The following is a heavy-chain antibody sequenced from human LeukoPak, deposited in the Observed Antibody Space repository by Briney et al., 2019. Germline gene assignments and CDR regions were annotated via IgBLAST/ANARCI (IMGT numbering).Heavy chain of an antibody. CDR1: GDSITSTYYY. D-gene: IGHD5-18*01. CDR3: ARRGFHYDGYSTYYFMDV. CDR2: FYYSGST. J-gene: IGHJ6*03. V-gene: IGHV4-39*01. Sequence: SETLSLTCSVSGDSITSTYYYWVWLRLPPGKGLEWIGSFYYSGSTSYNPSLKSRVTIVVDTSKNQFSLKLRSVTAADTAVYYCARRGFHYDGYSTYYFMDVWGRGTTVTVSS.